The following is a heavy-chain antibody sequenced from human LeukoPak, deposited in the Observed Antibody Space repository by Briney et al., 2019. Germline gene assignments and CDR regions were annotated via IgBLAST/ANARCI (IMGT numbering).Heavy chain of an antibody. CDR2: INHSGST. D-gene: IGHD2-15*01. Sequence: SETLSLTCAVYGGSFSGYYWSWIRQPPGKGLEWIGEINHSGSTNYNPSLKSRVTISVDTSKNQFSLKLSSVTAADTAVYYCASMLYCSGGSCFDYWGQGTLVTVSS. CDR3: ASMLYCSGGSCFDY. J-gene: IGHJ4*02. CDR1: GGSFSGYY. V-gene: IGHV4-34*01.